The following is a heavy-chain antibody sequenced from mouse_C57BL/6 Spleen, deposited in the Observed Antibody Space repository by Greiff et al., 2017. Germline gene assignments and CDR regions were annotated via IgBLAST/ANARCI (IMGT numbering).Heavy chain of an antibody. Sequence: EVQLQQSGPELVKPGASVKISCKASGYTFTDYYMNWVKQSNGKSLEWIGDMNPNNGGTSYNQKFKGKATLTVDKASSTAYMELRSLTSEDAAVYYCARRGYGGDAMDYWGQGTSVTVSS. CDR2: MNPNNGGT. CDR1: GYTFTDYY. D-gene: IGHD1-1*02. V-gene: IGHV1-26*01. J-gene: IGHJ4*01. CDR3: ARRGYGGDAMDY.